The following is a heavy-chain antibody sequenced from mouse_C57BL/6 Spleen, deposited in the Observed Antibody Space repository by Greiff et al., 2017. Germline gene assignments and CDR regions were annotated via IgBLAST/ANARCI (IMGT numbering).Heavy chain of an antibody. J-gene: IGHJ1*03. V-gene: IGHV1-53*01. Sequence: VQLQQSGTELVKPGASVKLSCKASGYTFTSYWMHWVKQRPGQGLEWIGNINPSNGGTNYNEKFKSKATLTVDKSSSTAYMQLSSLTSEDSAVYYCARTDYGSSYGYVDVWGTGTTVTVSS. CDR2: INPSNGGT. CDR3: ARTDYGSSYGYVDV. D-gene: IGHD1-1*01. CDR1: GYTFTSYW.